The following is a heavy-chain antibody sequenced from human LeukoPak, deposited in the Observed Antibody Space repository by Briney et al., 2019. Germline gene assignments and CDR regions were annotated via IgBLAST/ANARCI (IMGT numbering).Heavy chain of an antibody. Sequence: SETLSLTCAVYGGSFSGYYWSWIRQPPGKGLEWIGEINHSGSTNYNPSLKSRVTISVDTSKNQFSLKLSSVTAADTAVYYCARSTYDFWSGYSLDAFDIWGQGTMVTVSS. D-gene: IGHD3-3*01. CDR3: ARSTYDFWSGYSLDAFDI. V-gene: IGHV4-34*01. J-gene: IGHJ3*02. CDR1: GGSFSGYY. CDR2: INHSGST.